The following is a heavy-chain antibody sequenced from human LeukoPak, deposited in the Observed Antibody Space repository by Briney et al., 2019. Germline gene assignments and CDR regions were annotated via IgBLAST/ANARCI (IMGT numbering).Heavy chain of an antibody. CDR2: ISYDGSND. J-gene: IGHJ6*02. D-gene: IGHD2-2*01. Sequence: GGSLRLSCAAPGFTFSSYGMNWVRQAPGKGLEWVAAISYDGSNDFYADPVKGRFTISRDNSKNTLYLQMNSLRAEDTALYYCAKGQGLYAPLRNYGMDVWGQGTTDTISS. CDR3: AKGQGLYAPLRNYGMDV. CDR1: GFTFSSYG. V-gene: IGHV3-30*18.